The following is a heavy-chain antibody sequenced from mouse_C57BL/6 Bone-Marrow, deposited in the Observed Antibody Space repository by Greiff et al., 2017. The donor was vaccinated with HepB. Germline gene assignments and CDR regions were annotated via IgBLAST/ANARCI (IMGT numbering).Heavy chain of an antibody. CDR1: GYAFSSYW. J-gene: IGHJ2*01. V-gene: IGHV1-80*01. Sequence: VKLMESGAELVKPGASVKISCKASGYAFSSYWMNWVKQRPGKGLEWIGQIYPGDGDTNYNGKFKGKATLTADKSSSTAYMQLSSLTSEDSAVYFCARRAYYGYFDYWGQGTTLTVSS. CDR2: IYPGDGDT. D-gene: IGHD1-1*01. CDR3: ARRAYYGYFDY.